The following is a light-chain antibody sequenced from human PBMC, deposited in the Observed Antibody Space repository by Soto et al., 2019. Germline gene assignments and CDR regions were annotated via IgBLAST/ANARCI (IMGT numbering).Light chain of an antibody. CDR3: QPYPNWPA. CDR2: GAA. V-gene: IGKV3-15*01. CDR1: QSVFSS. Sequence: EIGLTQSPATLSVSPGERATLSCRASQSVFSSLAWFQQKPGQAPRLLIYGAAPRATGIPARFSGSGSGTEFSLTSSSRQSEDFAVYYWQPYPNWPALGQVTKVVIK. J-gene: IGKJ1*01.